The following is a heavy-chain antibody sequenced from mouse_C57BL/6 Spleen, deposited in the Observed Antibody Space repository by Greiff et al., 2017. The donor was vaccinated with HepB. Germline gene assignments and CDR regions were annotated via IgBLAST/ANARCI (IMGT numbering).Heavy chain of an antibody. CDR1: GFTFTDYY. D-gene: IGHD2-1*01. CDR3: ASLYGNYLAWFAY. Sequence: EVQLQESGGGLVQPGGSLSLSCAASGFTFTDYYMSWVRQPPGKALEWLGFIRNKANGYTTEYSASVKGRFTISRDNSQSILYLQMNALRAEDSATYYCASLYGNYLAWFAYWGQGTLVTVSA. CDR2: IRNKANGYTT. V-gene: IGHV7-3*01. J-gene: IGHJ3*01.